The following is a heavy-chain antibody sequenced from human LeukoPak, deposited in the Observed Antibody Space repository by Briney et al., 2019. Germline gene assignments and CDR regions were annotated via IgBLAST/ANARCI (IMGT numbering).Heavy chain of an antibody. J-gene: IGHJ4*02. D-gene: IGHD6-13*01. CDR3: ASGSAEFDY. CDR1: GGSISSGSYY. CDR2: IYTSGST. V-gene: IGHV4-61*02. Sequence: PSETLSLTCTVSGGSISSGSYYWSWIRQPAGKGLEWIGRIYTSGSTNYNPSLKSRVTISVDTSKNQFSLKLSSVTAADTAVYYCASGSAEFDYWGQGTLVTVSS.